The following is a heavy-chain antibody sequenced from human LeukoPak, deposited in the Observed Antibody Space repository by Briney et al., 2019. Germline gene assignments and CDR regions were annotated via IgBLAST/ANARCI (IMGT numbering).Heavy chain of an antibody. CDR3: ARGPYDSSGYYYYFDY. CDR1: GGSISSGVYY. CDR2: IYYSGST. J-gene: IGHJ4*02. V-gene: IGHV4-31*03. D-gene: IGHD3-22*01. Sequence: SQTLSLTCTVSGGSISSGVYYWSWIRQHPGKGLEWIGYIYYSGSTYYNPSLKSRVTISVDTSKNQFSLKLSSVTAADTAVYYCARGPYDSSGYYYYFDYWGQGTLVTVSS.